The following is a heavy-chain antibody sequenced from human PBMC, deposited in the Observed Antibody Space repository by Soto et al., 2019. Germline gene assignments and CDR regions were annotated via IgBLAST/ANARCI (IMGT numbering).Heavy chain of an antibody. D-gene: IGHD6-6*01. CDR3: ARFRMYSSSPRRYYGMDV. CDR1: GGTFSSYA. J-gene: IGHJ6*02. V-gene: IGHV1-69*06. Sequence: SVKVSCKASGGTFSSYAISWVRQAPGQGLEWMGGIIPIFGTANYAQKFQGRVTITADKSTSTAYMELSSLRSEDTAVYYCARFRMYSSSPRRYYGMDVWRQGTTVTVSS. CDR2: IIPIFGTA.